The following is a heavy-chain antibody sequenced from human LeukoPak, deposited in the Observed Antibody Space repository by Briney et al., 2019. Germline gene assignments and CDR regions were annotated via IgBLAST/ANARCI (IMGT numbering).Heavy chain of an antibody. CDR2: IFHSGST. CDR3: ARDRPFYFGSGSYYDGFDS. Sequence: TPSHTLSLTRTVSGGSISRYYWTSLRQPPGKGLEWHGYIFHSGSTNYSPSLKSRVTISLDTSKNQFSLNLSSVPAADTAVYYCARDRPFYFGSGSYYDGFDSWGQGTLVTVSS. V-gene: IGHV4-59*01. J-gene: IGHJ4*02. D-gene: IGHD3-10*01. CDR1: GGSISRYY.